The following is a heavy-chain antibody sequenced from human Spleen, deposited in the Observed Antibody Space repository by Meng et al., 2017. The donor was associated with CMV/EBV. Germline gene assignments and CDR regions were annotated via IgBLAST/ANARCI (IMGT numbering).Heavy chain of an antibody. CDR3: ARVTTSTWRGIDY. D-gene: IGHD6-13*01. CDR1: GNPISSGDSF. V-gene: IGHV4-30-4*08. CDR2: IYYSGST. J-gene: IGHJ4*02. Sequence: SGNPISSGDSFWSWLRQPPGKGLEWIGYIYYSGSTSYNPSLKSRVTISVDTSKNQFSLKVSSVTAAETAVYYCARVTTSTWRGIDYWGQGTLVTVSS.